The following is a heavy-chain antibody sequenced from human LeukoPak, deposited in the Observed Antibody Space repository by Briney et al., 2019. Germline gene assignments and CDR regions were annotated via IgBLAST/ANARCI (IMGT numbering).Heavy chain of an antibody. J-gene: IGHJ4*02. V-gene: IGHV4-59*08. CDR1: GGSISSYY. D-gene: IGHD3-22*01. Sequence: SETLSLTCTVSGGSISSYYWSWIRQPPGKGLEWIGYIYYSGSTNYSPSLKSRVTISVDTSKNQFSLKLSSVTAADTAVYYCARGSRYYDSSGYYYVYWGQGTLVTVSS. CDR2: IYYSGST. CDR3: ARGSRYYDSSGYYYVY.